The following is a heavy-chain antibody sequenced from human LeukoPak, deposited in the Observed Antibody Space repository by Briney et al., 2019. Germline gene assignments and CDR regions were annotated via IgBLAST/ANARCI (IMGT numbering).Heavy chain of an antibody. J-gene: IGHJ4*02. CDR1: GFTFSSYA. CDR3: ARDGYIVVVTAMRGDYFDY. Sequence: GRSLRLSCAASGFTFSSYAMHWVRQAPGKGLEWVAVISYDGSKKYYADSVKGRFTISRDNSKNTLYLQMNSLRAEDTAVYYCARDGYIVVVTAMRGDYFDYWGQGTLVTVSS. D-gene: IGHD2-21*02. CDR2: ISYDGSKK. V-gene: IGHV3-30-3*01.